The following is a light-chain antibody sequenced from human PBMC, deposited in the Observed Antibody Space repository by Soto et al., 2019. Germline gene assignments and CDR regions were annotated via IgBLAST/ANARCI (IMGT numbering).Light chain of an antibody. V-gene: IGLV2-23*02. Sequence: QSVLTQPASVSGSPGQSITISCTGTSNDVGSYTLVSWYQQHPGKAPKLMIYEVSERPSGVSNRFSGSKSDNTASLTISGLQAADEADYYCCSYAGGRTYVFGTGTXVTVL. CDR3: CSYAGGRTYV. CDR1: SNDVGSYTL. J-gene: IGLJ1*01. CDR2: EVS.